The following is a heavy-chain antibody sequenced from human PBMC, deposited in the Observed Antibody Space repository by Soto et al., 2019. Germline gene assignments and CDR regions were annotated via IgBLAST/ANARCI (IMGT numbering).Heavy chain of an antibody. J-gene: IGHJ4*02. CDR1: GYIFTSYY. D-gene: IGHD2-15*01. Sequence: ASVKVSCKASGYIFTSYYLHWVRQAPGQGLEWMGIINPSGGSTTYAQKFQGRVTMTRDTSTSTVYMDLSSLRSEDTAVYYCARDPQGYCSGGGCYDLDYWGRGAQVTVSS. CDR2: INPSGGST. CDR3: ARDPQGYCSGGGCYDLDY. V-gene: IGHV1-46*01.